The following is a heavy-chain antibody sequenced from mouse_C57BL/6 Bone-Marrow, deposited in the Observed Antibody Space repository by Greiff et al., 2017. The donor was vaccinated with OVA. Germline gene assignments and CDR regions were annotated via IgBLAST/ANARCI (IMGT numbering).Heavy chain of an antibody. J-gene: IGHJ4*01. V-gene: IGHV1-81*01. CDR1: GYTFTSYG. D-gene: IGHD1-3*01. Sequence: VQLQQSGAELARPGASVKLSCKASGYTFTSYGISWVKQRTGQGLEWIGEIYPRSGNTYYNEKFKGKATLTADKSSSTAYMELRSLTSEDSAVYFCARISCKEGAMDYWGQGTSVTVSS. CDR2: IYPRSGNT. CDR3: ARISCKEGAMDY.